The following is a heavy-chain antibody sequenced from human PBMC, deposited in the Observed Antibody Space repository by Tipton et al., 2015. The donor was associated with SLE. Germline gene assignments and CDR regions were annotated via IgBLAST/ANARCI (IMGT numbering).Heavy chain of an antibody. D-gene: IGHD4-17*01. CDR2: LKSKTDGGTT. Sequence: SLRLSCAAFGFTLSSSDMYWVRQAPGKGLEWVGRLKSKTDGGTTDYAAPVKGRFTISRDDSKNRLYLQMNSLKTEDTAVYYCTTGYGDFHYWGQGTLVTVSS. J-gene: IGHJ4*02. V-gene: IGHV3-15*01. CDR1: GFTLSSSD. CDR3: TTGYGDFHY.